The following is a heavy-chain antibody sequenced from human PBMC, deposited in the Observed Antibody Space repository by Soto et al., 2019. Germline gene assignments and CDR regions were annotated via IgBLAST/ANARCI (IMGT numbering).Heavy chain of an antibody. D-gene: IGHD3-16*01. J-gene: IGHJ4*02. Sequence: EVQLVESGVGLVQPGGSLRLSCAASGLTFSSYWMHWVRQAPGKGLVWVSRINSDGSSTNYADSVKGRFTISKDNAKNQLYLQMNNMRAEDTAVYYCALSYTLTTDYWGQGTLVTVSS. CDR3: ALSYTLTTDY. CDR2: INSDGSST. CDR1: GLTFSSYW. V-gene: IGHV3-74*01.